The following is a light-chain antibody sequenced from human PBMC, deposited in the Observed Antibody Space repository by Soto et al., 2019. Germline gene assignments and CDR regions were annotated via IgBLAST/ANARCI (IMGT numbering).Light chain of an antibody. J-gene: IGKJ5*01. CDR2: DVS. CDR3: QQYNNWPPT. V-gene: IGKV3-15*01. Sequence: EVVMTQSPATLSVSPGERATLSCKASQSARSSLGWYQQKPGQPPRLPIHDVSIRATGIPARFNGSGSGTEFTLTISSLQSEDFAVYYCQQYNNWPPTFGQGTRLEI. CDR1: QSARSS.